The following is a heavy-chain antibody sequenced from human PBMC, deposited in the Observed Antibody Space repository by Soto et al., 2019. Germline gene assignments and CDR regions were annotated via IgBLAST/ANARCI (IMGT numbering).Heavy chain of an antibody. CDR1: GYTFTSYY. D-gene: IGHD2-8*01. CDR3: ARRGYCTNGVCYSNWFDP. Sequence: QVQLVQSGAEVKKPGASVKVSCKASGYTFTSYYMHWVRQAPGQGLEWMGIINPSGGSTSYAQKFQGRVTMTRDTSTSTVYMELSSPRSEDTAVYYCARRGYCTNGVCYSNWFDPWGQGTLVTVSS. J-gene: IGHJ5*02. V-gene: IGHV1-46*01. CDR2: INPSGGST.